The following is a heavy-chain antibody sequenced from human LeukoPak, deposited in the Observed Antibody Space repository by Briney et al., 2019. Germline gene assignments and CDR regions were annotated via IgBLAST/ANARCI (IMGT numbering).Heavy chain of an antibody. CDR1: GFTFSSYA. CDR3: AKEYGDYEVFDYYYYMDV. J-gene: IGHJ6*03. V-gene: IGHV3-23*01. Sequence: GGSLRLSCATSGFTFSSYAMSWVRQAPGKGLEWVSAISGSGGSTYYADSVKGRFTISRDNSKNTLYLQMNSLRAEDTAVYYCAKEYGDYEVFDYYYYMDVWGKGTTVTVSS. D-gene: IGHD4-17*01. CDR2: ISGSGGST.